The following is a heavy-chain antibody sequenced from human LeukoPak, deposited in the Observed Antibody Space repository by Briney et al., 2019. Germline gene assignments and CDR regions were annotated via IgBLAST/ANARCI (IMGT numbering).Heavy chain of an antibody. D-gene: IGHD3-22*01. CDR3: AKSPRLYYYDTSGPFYYYYYMDV. CDR1: GLTFSSHG. J-gene: IGHJ6*03. CDR2: ISATGGGT. V-gene: IGHV3-23*01. Sequence: GGTLRLSCAASGLTFSSHGMSWVRQAPGKGLEWVSTISATGGGTYYADSVKGRFTISRDNSKDTLYLQMNSLRAEDTAVYYCAKSPRLYYYDTSGPFYYYYYMDVWGKGTTVTISS.